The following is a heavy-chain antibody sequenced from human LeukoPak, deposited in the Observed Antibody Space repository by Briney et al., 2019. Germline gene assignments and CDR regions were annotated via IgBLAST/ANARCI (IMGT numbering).Heavy chain of an antibody. D-gene: IGHD4-23*01. CDR1: GGSISSHY. V-gene: IGHV4-59*11. J-gene: IGHJ4*02. CDR2: IYYSGST. Sequence: SETLSLTCTVSGGSISSHYWSWVRQPPGKGLEWIAYIYYSGSTNYNPSLKSRVTISVDTSKNQFSLNLSPVTAADTAVYYCAREIRDYTGKFGYFDYWGQGTLVTVSS. CDR3: AREIRDYTGKFGYFDY.